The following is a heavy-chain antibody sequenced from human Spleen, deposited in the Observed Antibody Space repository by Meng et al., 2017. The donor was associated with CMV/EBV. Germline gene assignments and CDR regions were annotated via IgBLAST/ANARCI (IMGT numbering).Heavy chain of an antibody. V-gene: IGHV1-69*05. Sequence: GSSFSTYVISWVRQAPGQGLEWMGGIIPIYGTANYAQKFQGRVTITTDESTSTAYMELSSLTSEDTAVYYCARDVPYGSGWYAAFDYWGQGTLVTVSS. CDR2: IIPIYGTA. CDR1: GSSFSTYV. D-gene: IGHD6-19*01. CDR3: ARDVPYGSGWYAAFDY. J-gene: IGHJ4*02.